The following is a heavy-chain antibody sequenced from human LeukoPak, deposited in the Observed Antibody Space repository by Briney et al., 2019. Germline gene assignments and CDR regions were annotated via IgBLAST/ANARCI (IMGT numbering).Heavy chain of an antibody. Sequence: SETLSLTCTVSGGSISSYYWSWIRQPPGKGLEWIGYIYYSGSTNSNPSLKSRVTISAETSKNESSLKLSSVTAADTAVYYCARLGFCSGGSGPYYLYYMDVWGKGTTVTVSS. V-gene: IGHV4-59*08. CDR3: ARLGFCSGGSGPYYLYYMDV. J-gene: IGHJ6*03. CDR1: GGSISSYY. D-gene: IGHD2-15*01. CDR2: IYYSGST.